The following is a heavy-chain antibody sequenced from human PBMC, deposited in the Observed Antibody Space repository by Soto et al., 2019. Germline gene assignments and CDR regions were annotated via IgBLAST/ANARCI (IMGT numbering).Heavy chain of an antibody. CDR2: INAGNGNT. D-gene: IGHD2-2*01. V-gene: IGHV1-3*01. CDR3: ARGPIVVVPAAKIIWFDP. Sequence: QVQLVHSGAEVKKPGASVKVSCKASGYTFTSYAMHWVRQAPGQRLEWMGWINAGNGNTKYSQKFQGRVTITRDTSANTAYMELSSLTSEDTAVYYCARGPIVVVPAAKIIWFDPWGQGTLVTVSS. CDR1: GYTFTSYA. J-gene: IGHJ5*02.